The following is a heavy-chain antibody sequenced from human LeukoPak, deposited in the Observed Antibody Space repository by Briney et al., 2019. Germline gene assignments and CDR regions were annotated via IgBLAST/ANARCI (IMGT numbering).Heavy chain of an antibody. V-gene: IGHV1-69*13. CDR2: IIPIFGTA. D-gene: IGHD1-7*01. Sequence: ASVKVSCKASGGTFSSYAISWVRQAPGQGLEWMGGIIPIFGTANYAQKFQGRATITADESTSTAYMELSSLRSEDTAVYYCANGTGTGTIDYWGQGTLVTVSS. J-gene: IGHJ4*02. CDR3: ANGTGTGTIDY. CDR1: GGTFSSYA.